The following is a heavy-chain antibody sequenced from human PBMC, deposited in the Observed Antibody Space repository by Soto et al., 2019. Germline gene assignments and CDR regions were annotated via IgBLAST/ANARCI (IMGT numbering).Heavy chain of an antibody. CDR1: GDSITSSSHY. D-gene: IGHD2-8*01. Sequence: SETLSLTCTVSGDSITSSSHYWGWIRQPPGKGLQSIANIYYDGNTYYNPSLKSRVTISLDTSKNQFSLRLNSVTAADTAVYYCVRSSMQPRGFMHPFDYWGQGTMGTVSS. V-gene: IGHV4-39*01. J-gene: IGHJ4*02. CDR2: IYYDGNT. CDR3: VRSSMQPRGFMHPFDY.